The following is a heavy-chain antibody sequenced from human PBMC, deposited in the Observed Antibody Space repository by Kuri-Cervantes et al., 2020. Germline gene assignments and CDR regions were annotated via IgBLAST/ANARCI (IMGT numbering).Heavy chain of an antibody. CDR2: INHSGST. V-gene: IGHV4-34*01. CDR1: GGSFSGYY. CDR3: ARSDYGDYPHFDY. D-gene: IGHD4-17*01. J-gene: IGHJ4*02. Sequence: SETLSLTCAVYGGSFSGYYWSWIRQPPGKGLEWIGEINHSGSTNYNPSLKSRVTISVDTSKNQFSLKLSSVTAADTAVYYCARSDYGDYPHFDYWGQGTPVTVSS.